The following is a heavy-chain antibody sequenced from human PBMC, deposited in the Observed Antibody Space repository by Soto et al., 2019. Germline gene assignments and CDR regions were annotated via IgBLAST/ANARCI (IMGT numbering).Heavy chain of an antibody. CDR3: ARRGEATTGYYDCDY. J-gene: IGHJ4*02. CDR1: GFTFSNYA. D-gene: IGHD3-9*01. V-gene: IGHV3-30-3*01. Sequence: QVQLVESGGGVIQPGRSLRLSCAASGFTFSNYAMYWLRQAPGQGRDWVAVISYEGSNKYYADSVKGRFTISRDNYKNALYLQMNRPRAEDTARYYFARRGEATTGYYDCDYWGQGTLVTVSS. CDR2: ISYEGSNK.